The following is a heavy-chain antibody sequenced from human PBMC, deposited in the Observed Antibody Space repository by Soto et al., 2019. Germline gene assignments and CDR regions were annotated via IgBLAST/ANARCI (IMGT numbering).Heavy chain of an antibody. Sequence: QVQLVQSGAEVKKPGSSVKVSCKASGDTFSFYSINWVRQAPGLGLERMGRINPILRMSNYAQRFQGRVTMTADKPTSTAYMELSSLRSEDTAMYYCASSYGSGYRAFDYWGQGALVTVSS. CDR3: ASSYGSGYRAFDY. V-gene: IGHV1-69*02. D-gene: IGHD3-10*01. CDR2: INPILRMS. J-gene: IGHJ4*02. CDR1: GDTFSFYS.